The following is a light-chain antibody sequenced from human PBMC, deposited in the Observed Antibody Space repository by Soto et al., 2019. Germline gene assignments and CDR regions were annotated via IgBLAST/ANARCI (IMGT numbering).Light chain of an antibody. CDR1: SSDVGSYNL. CDR3: CSSAGSSTFYYV. Sequence: QSTLTQPASVSGSPGQSITISCTGTSSDVGSYNLVSWYQQHPGKAPKLMIYEVSKRPSGVSNRFSGSKSGNTASLTISGLQAEDDSDYYCCSSAGSSTFYYVFGTGTKVTV. V-gene: IGLV2-23*02. J-gene: IGLJ1*01. CDR2: EVS.